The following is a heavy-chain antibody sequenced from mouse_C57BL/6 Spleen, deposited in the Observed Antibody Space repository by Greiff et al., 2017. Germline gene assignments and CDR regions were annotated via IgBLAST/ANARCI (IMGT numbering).Heavy chain of an antibody. CDR1: GFTFSSYA. Sequence: EVQLVESGGGLVKPGGSLKLSCAASGFTFSSYAMSWVRQTPEKRLEWVATISDGGSYTYYPDNVKGRFTISRDNAKNNLYLQMSHLKSEDTAMYYCARADYSNTYYCDYWGQGTTLTVSS. D-gene: IGHD2-5*01. J-gene: IGHJ2*01. V-gene: IGHV5-4*01. CDR2: ISDGGSYT. CDR3: ARADYSNTYYCDY.